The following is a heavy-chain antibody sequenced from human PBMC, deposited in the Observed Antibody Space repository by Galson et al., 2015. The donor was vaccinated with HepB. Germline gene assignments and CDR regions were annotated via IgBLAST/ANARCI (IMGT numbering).Heavy chain of an antibody. D-gene: IGHD6-19*01. V-gene: IGHV3-30*18. CDR1: GFNFSNYG. J-gene: IGHJ4*02. CDR2: ISYDGSNK. CDR3: AKDPYLYSALAGTMAGFDY. Sequence: SLRLSCAASGFNFSNYGMHWVRQAPGKGLEWVAVISYDGSNKYYADSVKGRFTISRDNSKDTLYLQMNSLRAEDTALYYCAKDPYLYSALAGTMAGFDYWGQGTLVPVSS.